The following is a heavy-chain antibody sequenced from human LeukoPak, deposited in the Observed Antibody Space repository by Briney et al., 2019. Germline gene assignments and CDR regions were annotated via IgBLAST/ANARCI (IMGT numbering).Heavy chain of an antibody. Sequence: LSLTCAVYGGSFSGYYWSWIRQAPGKGLEWISNIRTTAEGAKYAYYADSVKGRVTISRDDGENTLYLHMNSLRDDDTAVYYCATDQRYAFDYWGQGILVTVSS. CDR3: ATDQRYAFDY. D-gene: IGHD3-9*01. CDR2: IRTTAEGAKYA. J-gene: IGHJ4*02. V-gene: IGHV3-11*03. CDR1: GGSFSGYY.